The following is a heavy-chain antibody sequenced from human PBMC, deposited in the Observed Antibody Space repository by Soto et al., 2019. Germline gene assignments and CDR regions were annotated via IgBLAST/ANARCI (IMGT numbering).Heavy chain of an antibody. Sequence: GESLKISCKGSGYSFTSYWISWVRQMPGKGLEWMGRIDPSDSYTNYSPSFQGHVTISADKSISTAYLQWSSLKASDTAMYYCARLRTAVTSAGGMDVWGQGTTVTVSS. J-gene: IGHJ6*02. CDR2: IDPSDSYT. D-gene: IGHD4-17*01. V-gene: IGHV5-10-1*01. CDR1: GYSFTSYW. CDR3: ARLRTAVTSAGGMDV.